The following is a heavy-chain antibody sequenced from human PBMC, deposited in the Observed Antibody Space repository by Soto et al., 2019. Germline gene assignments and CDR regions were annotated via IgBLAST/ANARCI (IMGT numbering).Heavy chain of an antibody. CDR3: ARVLTGSSLFDY. Sequence: SEALSLACTVSVGSIMSDNWSWIRQPPGKGLEWIGYISYSGSTNYNPSLKSRVAISVDTSKNQFSLKVSSMTAADTAVYFCARVLTGSSLFDYWGQGTLVTVSS. J-gene: IGHJ4*02. CDR2: ISYSGST. D-gene: IGHD1-26*01. V-gene: IGHV4-59*01. CDR1: VGSIMSDN.